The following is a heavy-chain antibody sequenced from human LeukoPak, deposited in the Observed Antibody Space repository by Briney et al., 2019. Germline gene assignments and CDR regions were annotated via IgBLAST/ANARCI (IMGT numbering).Heavy chain of an antibody. Sequence: ATVKVSCKASGYTFTGYYMHWVRQAPGQGLKWMGWISAYNGNTNYAQKLQGRVTMTTDTSTSTAYMELRSLRSDDTAVYYCARGRYYYDSSGPNGDYWGQGTLVTVSS. CDR1: GYTFTGYY. D-gene: IGHD3-22*01. CDR2: ISAYNGNT. V-gene: IGHV1-18*04. CDR3: ARGRYYYDSSGPNGDY. J-gene: IGHJ4*02.